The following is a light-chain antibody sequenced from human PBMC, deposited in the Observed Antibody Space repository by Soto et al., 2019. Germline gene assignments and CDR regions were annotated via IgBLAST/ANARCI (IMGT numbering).Light chain of an antibody. CDR3: GSWDSSLSAYV. V-gene: IGLV1-51*01. J-gene: IGLJ1*01. Sequence: QSVLTQPPSASGTPGQRVTISCSESSSNIGGNSVSWYQQLPGTAPKLLIYDDDKRPSGIPDRFSGSKSGTSATLGITGFRTGDEADYYCGSWDSSLSAYVFGTGTKVTVL. CDR2: DDD. CDR1: SSNIGGNS.